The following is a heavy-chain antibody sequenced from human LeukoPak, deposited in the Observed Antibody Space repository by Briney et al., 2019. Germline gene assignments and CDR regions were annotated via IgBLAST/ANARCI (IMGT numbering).Heavy chain of an antibody. CDR2: IYTSGST. CDR3: ARFLGYYMDV. D-gene: IGHD3-3*01. J-gene: IGHJ6*03. CDR1: GGSISSGGYY. Sequence: SETLSLTCTVSGGSISSGGYYWSWIRQPAGKGLEWIGRIYTSGSTNYNPSLKSRVTISVDTSKNQFSLKLTSVTAADTVVYYCARFLGYYMDVWGKGTTVTVSS. V-gene: IGHV4-61*02.